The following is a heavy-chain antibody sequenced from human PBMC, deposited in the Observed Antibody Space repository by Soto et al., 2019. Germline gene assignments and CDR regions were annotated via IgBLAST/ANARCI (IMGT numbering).Heavy chain of an antibody. CDR2: ISYDGSNK. CDR1: GFTFSSYG. V-gene: IGHV3-30*18. J-gene: IGHJ4*02. CDR3: AKGSITRKTALDY. Sequence: QVQLVESGGGVVQPGRSLRLSCAASGFTFSSYGMHWVRQAPGKGLEWVGVISYDGSNKYYADSVKGRFTISRDNSKNTLYLQMNSLRAEDTAVYYCAKGSITRKTALDYWGQGTLVTVSS. D-gene: IGHD6-25*01.